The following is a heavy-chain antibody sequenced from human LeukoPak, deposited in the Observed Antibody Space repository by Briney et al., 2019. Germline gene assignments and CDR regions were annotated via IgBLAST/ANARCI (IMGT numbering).Heavy chain of an antibody. CDR1: GYSISSGYY. CDR2: IYHSGST. CDR3: ARVGTYDSSGYYYPRRDY. V-gene: IGHV4-38-2*02. Sequence: TSETLSLTCTVSGYSISSGYYWGWIRQPPGKGLEWIGSIYHSGSTYYNPSLKSRVTISVDTSKNQFSLKLSSVTAADTAVYYCARVGTYDSSGYYYPRRDYWGQGTLVTVSS. J-gene: IGHJ4*02. D-gene: IGHD3-22*01.